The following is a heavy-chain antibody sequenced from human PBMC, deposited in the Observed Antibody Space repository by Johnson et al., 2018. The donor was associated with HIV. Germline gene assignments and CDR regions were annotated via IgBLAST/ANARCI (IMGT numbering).Heavy chain of an antibody. D-gene: IGHD6-13*01. CDR2: ISYDGSNK. J-gene: IGHJ3*02. Sequence: QVLLVESGGGVVRPGGSLRLSCEASGFTFDEYGMSWVRQAPGKGLEWVAVISYDGSNKYYADSVKGRFTISRDNSKNTLYLQMNSLRAEDTAVYYCARGLAADAFDIWGQGTMVTVSS. V-gene: IGHV3-30*03. CDR1: GFTFDEYG. CDR3: ARGLAADAFDI.